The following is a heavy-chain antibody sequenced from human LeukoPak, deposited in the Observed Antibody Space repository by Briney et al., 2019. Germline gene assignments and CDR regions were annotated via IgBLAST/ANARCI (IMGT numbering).Heavy chain of an antibody. CDR1: GGSISRSRDY. D-gene: IGHD3-22*01. CDR3: ARESYYDSSGYSHDAFDI. CDR2: IYYSGST. V-gene: IGHV4-39*07. J-gene: IGHJ3*02. Sequence: SETLSLTCTVSGGSISRSRDYWGWIRQPPGKGLEWIGSIYYSGSTYYNPSLKSRVTISGDTSKNRFSLKLSSVTAADTAMYYCARESYYDSSGYSHDAFDIWGQGTMVTVSS.